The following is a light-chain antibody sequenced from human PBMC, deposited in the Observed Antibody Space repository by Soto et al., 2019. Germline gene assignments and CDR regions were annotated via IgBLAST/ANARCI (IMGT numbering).Light chain of an antibody. J-gene: IGKJ1*01. Sequence: EIVMTQSPATLSVSPGERATLSCRASQSVNKNLAWYQQKPGQAPRLLIYGASGRATGIPDRFSGSGSGTEFTPTISSLQSEDFAIYYCQQYDNWLSTWTFGQGTKVEIK. CDR2: GAS. CDR3: QQYDNWLSTWT. CDR1: QSVNKN. V-gene: IGKV3-15*01.